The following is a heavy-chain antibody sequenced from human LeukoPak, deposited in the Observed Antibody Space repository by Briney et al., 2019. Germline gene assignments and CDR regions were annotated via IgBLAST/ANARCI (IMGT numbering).Heavy chain of an antibody. J-gene: IGHJ4*02. Sequence: KPSETLSLTCTVSGGSISSYYWSWIRQPPGKGLEWIGYIYYSGSTNYNPSLKSRVTISVDSSKNQFSLKLSSVTAADTAVYYCARRRPHNPFDYWGQGTLVTVSS. CDR2: IYYSGST. CDR1: GGSISSYY. CDR3: ARRRPHNPFDY. V-gene: IGHV4-59*01.